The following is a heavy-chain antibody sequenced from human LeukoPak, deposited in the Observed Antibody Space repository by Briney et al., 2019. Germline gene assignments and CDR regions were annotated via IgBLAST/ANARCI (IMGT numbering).Heavy chain of an antibody. CDR2: IYTSGST. Sequence: SETLSLTCTVSGGSISSYYWSWIRQPAGKGLEWIGHIYTSGSTNYNPYLKSRVTMLVDTSKNQFSLKLSTVTAADTAVYYCARDREGMGQLLYYGTYYYYYMDVWGKGTTVTVPS. CDR1: GGSISSYY. V-gene: IGHV4-4*07. CDR3: ARDREGMGQLLYYGTYYYYYMDV. D-gene: IGHD2-2*02. J-gene: IGHJ6*03.